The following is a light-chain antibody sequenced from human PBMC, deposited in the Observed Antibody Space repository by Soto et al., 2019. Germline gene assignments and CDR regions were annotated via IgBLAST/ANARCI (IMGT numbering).Light chain of an antibody. Sequence: QSALTQPRSVSGSPGQSVTISCTGTSSDVGGYNYVSWYQQHPGTAPKLVIYDVSKRPSGVPDRFSGSRSGYTASLAISGLQAEDEADYCCCSYAGSYTLVFGGGTKLTVL. CDR2: DVS. V-gene: IGLV2-11*01. CDR3: CSYAGSYTLV. CDR1: SSDVGGYNY. J-gene: IGLJ2*01.